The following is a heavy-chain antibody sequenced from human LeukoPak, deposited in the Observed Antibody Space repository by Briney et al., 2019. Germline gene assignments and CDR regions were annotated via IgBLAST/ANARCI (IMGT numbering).Heavy chain of an antibody. CDR1: GFTFSSYG. CDR3: AKDYYGSGSVNWFDP. J-gene: IGHJ5*02. D-gene: IGHD3-10*01. V-gene: IGHV3-30*18. CDR2: ISYDGSNK. Sequence: GGSLRLSCAASGFTFSSYGMHWVRQAPGKGLVWVAVISYDGSNKYYADSVKGRFTISRDNSKNTLYLQMNSLRVEDTAVYYCAKDYYGSGSVNWFDPWGQGTLVTVSS.